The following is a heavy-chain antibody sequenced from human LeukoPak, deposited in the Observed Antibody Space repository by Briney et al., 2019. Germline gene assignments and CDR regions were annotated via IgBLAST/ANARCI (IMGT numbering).Heavy chain of an antibody. Sequence: PGGSLRLSCAASGLTFNKYYMHWVRQVPGKGLVWVSRISSDGSNTNYADSVKGRFAISRDNAKNTLYLQMNSLRAEDTAVYYCIRVPYWGQGALVTVSS. J-gene: IGHJ4*02. CDR3: IRVPY. V-gene: IGHV3-74*01. CDR2: ISSDGSNT. CDR1: GLTFNKYY.